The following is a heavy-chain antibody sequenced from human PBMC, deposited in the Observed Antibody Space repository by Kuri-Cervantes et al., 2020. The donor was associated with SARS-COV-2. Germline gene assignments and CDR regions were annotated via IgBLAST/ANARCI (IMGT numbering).Heavy chain of an antibody. Sequence: ESLKISCAASGFTFSSYSMNWIRQSPGKGLEWIGEINRSGSTNYNPSLKSRVTLSVDTSKNQLFLKLTSVTAADTAVYYCARDLVNGYHSPAAHWGQGTLVTVSS. CDR3: ARDLVNGYHSPAAH. D-gene: IGHD2-8*01. CDR2: INRSGST. CDR1: GFTFSSYS. J-gene: IGHJ4*02. V-gene: IGHV4-34*01.